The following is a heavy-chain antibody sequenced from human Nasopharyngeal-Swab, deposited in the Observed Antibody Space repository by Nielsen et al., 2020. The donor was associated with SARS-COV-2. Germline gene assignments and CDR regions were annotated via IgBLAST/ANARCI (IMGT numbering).Heavy chain of an antibody. J-gene: IGHJ4*02. D-gene: IGHD3-3*01. CDR3: ARSNKYYDFWSGYYSGGYFDY. CDR2: INHRGST. V-gene: IGHV4-39*07. Sequence: SETLSLTCTVSGGSISSSSYYWSWIRQPPGKGLEWIGEINHRGSTNYNPSLKSRVTIPVDTSKNQFSLKLSSVTAADTAVYYCARSNKYYDFWSGYYSGGYFDYWGQGTLVTVSS. CDR1: GGSISSSSYY.